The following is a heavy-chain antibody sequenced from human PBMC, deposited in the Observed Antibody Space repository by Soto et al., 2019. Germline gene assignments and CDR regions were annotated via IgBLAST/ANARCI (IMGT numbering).Heavy chain of an antibody. CDR2: MSSTSSFT. V-gene: IGHV3-11*05. D-gene: IGHD4-17*01. J-gene: IGHJ4*02. Sequence: QVQLVESGGGSVKPGGSLRLSCAASGFTFSDYYMSWIRQAPGKGLEWVSYMSSTSSFTKYADSVKGRFTISRDNAKNSLYLQMNSLRAEDTAVYYCARVLGRNNTYGDRVADYWGQGTLVTVSS. CDR1: GFTFSDYY. CDR3: ARVLGRNNTYGDRVADY.